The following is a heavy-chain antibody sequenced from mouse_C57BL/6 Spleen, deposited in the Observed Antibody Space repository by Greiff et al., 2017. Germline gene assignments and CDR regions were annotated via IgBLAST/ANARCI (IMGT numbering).Heavy chain of an antibody. CDR1: GYTFTSYW. Sequence: QVQLQQPGAELVKPGASVKMSCKASGYTFTSYWITWVKQRPGQGLEWIGDIYPGSGSTNYNEKFKSKATLTVDTSSSTAYMQLSSLTSEDSAVYYCARHYCGSSYVYFDVWGTGTTVTVSS. CDR2: IYPGSGST. J-gene: IGHJ1*03. V-gene: IGHV1-55*01. D-gene: IGHD1-1*01. CDR3: ARHYCGSSYVYFDV.